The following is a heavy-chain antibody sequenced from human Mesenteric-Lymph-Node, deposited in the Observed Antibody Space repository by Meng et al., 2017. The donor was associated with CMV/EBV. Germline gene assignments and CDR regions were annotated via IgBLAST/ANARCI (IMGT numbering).Heavy chain of an antibody. Sequence: GESLKISCAGSNFIFNNFWMNWVRQAPGKGLEWVANIKSDGSEKYYVDSVKGRFTISRDNTKNLLYLQMNSLRVEDTAVYFCSRGHYDPAWGQGTTVTVSS. CDR2: IKSDGSEK. CDR1: NFIFNNFW. V-gene: IGHV3-7*04. D-gene: IGHD3-16*01. CDR3: SRGHYDPA. J-gene: IGHJ6*02.